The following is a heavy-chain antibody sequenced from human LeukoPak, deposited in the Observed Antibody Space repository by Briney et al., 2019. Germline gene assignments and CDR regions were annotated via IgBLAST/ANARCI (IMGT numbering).Heavy chain of an antibody. CDR3: ATGAWGLTGIDY. D-gene: IGHD7-27*01. V-gene: IGHV1-8*01. CDR2: MNPNSGNT. J-gene: IGHJ4*02. Sequence: ASVKVSCKASGYTFSSYDINWVRQATGQGLEWMGWMNPNSGNTGYAQKFQGRVTMTRNTSISTAYMELSSLRSEDTAVYYCATGAWGLTGIDYWGQGTLVTVSS. CDR1: GYTFSSYD.